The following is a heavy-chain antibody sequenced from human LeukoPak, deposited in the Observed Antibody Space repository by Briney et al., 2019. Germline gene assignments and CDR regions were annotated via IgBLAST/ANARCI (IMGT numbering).Heavy chain of an antibody. CDR1: GYSISSGYC. D-gene: IGHD6-19*01. CDR2: IYHSGST. J-gene: IGHJ4*02. Sequence: SETLSLTCTVSGYSISSGYCWGWIRQPPGKGLEWIGSIYHSGSTYYNPSLKSRVTISVDTSKNQFSLKLSSVTAADTAVYYCARDSSGWYDYWGQGTLVTVSS. V-gene: IGHV4-38-2*02. CDR3: ARDSSGWYDY.